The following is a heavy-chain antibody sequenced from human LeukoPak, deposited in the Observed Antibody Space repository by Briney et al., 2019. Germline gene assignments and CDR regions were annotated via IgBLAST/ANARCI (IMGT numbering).Heavy chain of an antibody. CDR3: ARGSTGVWFDP. D-gene: IGHD4-11*01. Sequence: PSETRSLTCAVYGGSFSGYYWSWIRQPPGKGLEWIGEINHSGSTNYNPSLKSRVTISVDTSKNQFSLKLSSVTAADTAVYYCARGSTGVWFDPWGQGTLVTVSS. J-gene: IGHJ5*02. V-gene: IGHV4-34*01. CDR2: INHSGST. CDR1: GGSFSGYY.